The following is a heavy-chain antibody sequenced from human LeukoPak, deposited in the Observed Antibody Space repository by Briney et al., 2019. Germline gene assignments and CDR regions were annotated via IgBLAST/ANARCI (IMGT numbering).Heavy chain of an antibody. J-gene: IGHJ4*02. D-gene: IGHD3-22*01. CDR3: AKVAPYDSSGCYFDY. CDR2: IIGSGGST. CDR1: GFTFSSYA. Sequence: PGGSLRLSCAPSGFTFSSYAMTWVRQAPGKGLEWASAIIGSGGSTYYADSVKGRFTISRDNSKNTLYLQMNSLRAEDTAVYYCAKVAPYDSSGCYFDYWGQGTLVTVSS. V-gene: IGHV3-23*01.